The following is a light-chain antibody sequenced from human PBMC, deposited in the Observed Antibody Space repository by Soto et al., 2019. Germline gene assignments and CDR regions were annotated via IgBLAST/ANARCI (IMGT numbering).Light chain of an antibody. Sequence: DIQMTQSPSTLSASVGDRVTITCRASESIKTWLAWYQQRLGKAPNLLIYKASSLQSGVSSRFSGSGSGTEFTLIISSLQPDDSATYYCQQYNVYPYTFGQGTKVQI. CDR2: KAS. CDR3: QQYNVYPYT. CDR1: ESIKTW. J-gene: IGKJ2*01. V-gene: IGKV1-5*03.